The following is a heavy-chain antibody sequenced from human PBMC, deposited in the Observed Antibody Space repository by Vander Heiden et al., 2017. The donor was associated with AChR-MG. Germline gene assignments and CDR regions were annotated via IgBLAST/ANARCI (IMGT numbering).Heavy chain of an antibody. V-gene: IGHV1-46*01. J-gene: IGHJ4*02. CDR2: INPSGGST. CDR1: GYTFTSYY. Sequence: QVQLVQSGAEVKKPGASVKVSCKASGYTFTSYYMHWVRQAPGQGLEWMGIINPSGGSTSYAQKFQGRVTMTRDTSTSTVYMELSSLRSEDTAVYYCARVVRSGLRYFDWSQPLDYWGQGTLVTVSS. D-gene: IGHD3-9*01. CDR3: ARVVRSGLRYFDWSQPLDY.